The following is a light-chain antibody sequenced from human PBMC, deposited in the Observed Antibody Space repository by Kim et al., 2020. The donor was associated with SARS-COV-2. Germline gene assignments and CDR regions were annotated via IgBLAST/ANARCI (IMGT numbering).Light chain of an antibody. V-gene: IGLV1-47*01. CDR1: SSNIGSNY. CDR3: AAWDDSLSGLV. Sequence: GQRVTISCSGRSSNIGSNYVYWYQQLPGTAPKLLIYANNQRPSGVPDRFSGSKSGTSVSLAISGLRSEDEADYYCAAWDDSLSGLVLGGGTQLTVL. CDR2: ANN. J-gene: IGLJ3*02.